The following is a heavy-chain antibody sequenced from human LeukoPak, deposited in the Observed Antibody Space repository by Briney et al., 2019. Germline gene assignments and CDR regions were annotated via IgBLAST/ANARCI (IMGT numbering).Heavy chain of an antibody. D-gene: IGHD3-3*01. Sequence: SETLSLTCTVSGASIGSYFWTWIRQPAGKGLEWIGRIYSGGSTNYNPSLNSRVTMSVDTSKNQFSLKLSSVTAADTAVHYCARGVINSAFDLWGQGTVVTVSS. CDR2: IYSGGST. CDR1: GASIGSYF. V-gene: IGHV4-4*07. J-gene: IGHJ3*01. CDR3: ARGVINSAFDL.